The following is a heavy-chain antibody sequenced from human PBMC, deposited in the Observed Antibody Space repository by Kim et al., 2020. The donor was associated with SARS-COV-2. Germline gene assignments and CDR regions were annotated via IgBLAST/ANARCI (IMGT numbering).Heavy chain of an antibody. Sequence: SETLSLTCAVYGGSFSGYYWSWIRQPPGKGLEWIGEINHSGSTNYNPSLKSRVTISVDTSKNQFSLKLSSVTAADTAVYYCARGKDYWGQGTLVTVSS. CDR1: GGSFSGYY. CDR3: ARGKDY. CDR2: INHSGST. J-gene: IGHJ4*02. V-gene: IGHV4-34*01.